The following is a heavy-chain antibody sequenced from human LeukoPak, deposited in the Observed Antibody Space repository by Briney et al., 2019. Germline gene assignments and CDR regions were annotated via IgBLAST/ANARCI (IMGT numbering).Heavy chain of an antibody. CDR1: GGSFSGYY. V-gene: IGHV4-34*01. J-gene: IGHJ4*02. CDR3: ARVDYGDYSKDFDY. Sequence: SETLSLTCAAYGGSFSGYYWSWIRQPPGKGLEWIGEINHSGSTNYNPSLKSRVTMSVDTSKNQFSLKVNSMTAADTAVYYCARVDYGDYSKDFDYWGQGTLVTVSS. CDR2: INHSGST. D-gene: IGHD4-17*01.